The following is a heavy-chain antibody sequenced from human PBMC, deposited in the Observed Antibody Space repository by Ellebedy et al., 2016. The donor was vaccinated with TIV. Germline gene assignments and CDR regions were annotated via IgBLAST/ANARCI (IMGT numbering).Heavy chain of an antibody. D-gene: IGHD4-17*01. Sequence: GGSLRLXXAASGFTFSSYVMNWVRQAPGRGLEWVSTITSSGSNTYYADSVKGRFTISRDNSKNTLYLQMNSLRAEDTAVYYCAKTVVDGDYALDYWGQGTLVTVSS. V-gene: IGHV3-23*01. CDR1: GFTFSSYV. CDR3: AKTVVDGDYALDY. J-gene: IGHJ4*02. CDR2: ITSSGSNT.